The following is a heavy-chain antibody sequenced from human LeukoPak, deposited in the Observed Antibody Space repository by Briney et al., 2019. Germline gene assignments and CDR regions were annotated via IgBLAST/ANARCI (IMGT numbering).Heavy chain of an antibody. J-gene: IGHJ3*02. CDR2: IYTSGST. CDR1: GSISSYY. D-gene: IGHD2-2*01. Sequence: SETLSLTCTVSGSISSYYWSWIRQPPGKGLEGVVYIYTSGSTNYNPSLKSRVAMSVDTSKNQFSLDLSSVTAADTAVYYCARQKCTSTSCLTKNAFDIWGQGTMVTVSS. V-gene: IGHV4-4*09. CDR3: ARQKCTSTSCLTKNAFDI.